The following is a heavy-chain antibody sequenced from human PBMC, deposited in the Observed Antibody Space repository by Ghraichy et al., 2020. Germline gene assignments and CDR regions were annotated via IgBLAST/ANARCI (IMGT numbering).Heavy chain of an antibody. CDR3: AKDRADDAGFPGYYGMDV. CDR1: GLTFSSYG. D-gene: IGHD3-10*01. Sequence: GGSLRLSCAASGLTFSSYGMHWVRQAPGKGLEWVAFIRYDGSNKYYADSVKGRFTISRDNSKNTLYLQMNSLRAEDTAVYYCAKDRADDAGFPGYYGMDVWGQGTTVTVSS. V-gene: IGHV3-30*02. CDR2: IRYDGSNK. J-gene: IGHJ6*02.